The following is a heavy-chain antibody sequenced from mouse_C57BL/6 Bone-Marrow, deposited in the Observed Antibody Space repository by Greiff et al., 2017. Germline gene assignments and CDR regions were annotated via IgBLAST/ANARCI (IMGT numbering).Heavy chain of an antibody. CDR3: TTSYGNYVYWYFDV. CDR2: IDPENGDT. V-gene: IGHV14-4*01. D-gene: IGHD2-1*01. J-gene: IGHJ1*03. CDR1: GFNIKDDY. Sequence: VQLQQSGAELVRPGASVKLSCTASGFNIKDDYMHWVKQRPEQGLEWIGWIDPENGDTEYASKFQGQATITADTSSNTAYLQLSSLTSEDTAVYYCTTSYGNYVYWYFDVWGTGTTVTVSS.